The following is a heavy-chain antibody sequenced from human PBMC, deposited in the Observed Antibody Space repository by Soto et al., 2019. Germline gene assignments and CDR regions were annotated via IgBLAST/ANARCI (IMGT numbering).Heavy chain of an antibody. CDR3: AGYGDYEGGDR. J-gene: IGHJ3*01. D-gene: IGHD4-17*01. CDR2: IYYSGST. CDR1: GGSFSSGGYY. V-gene: IGHV4-31*03. Sequence: QVQLQESGPGLVKPSQTLSLTCTVSGGSFSSGGYYWSWIRQHPGKGLEWLGHIYYSGSTYYNPSLQSRVHIAAEMSRHQSPPSLSSVTAADTAVQNCAGYGDYEGGDRWGQGTTVTVSS.